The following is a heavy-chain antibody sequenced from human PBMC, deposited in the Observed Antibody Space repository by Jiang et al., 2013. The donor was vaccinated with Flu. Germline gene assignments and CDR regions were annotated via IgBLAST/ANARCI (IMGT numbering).Heavy chain of an antibody. J-gene: IGHJ4*02. CDR2: IRSRGFGGTT. Sequence: VQLLESGGDLVQPGRSLRLSCTASGFTFGDHALSWVRQAPGKGLECVAFIRSRGFGGTTEYAASVKSRFTISRDDSKSIAYLQMNSLKTEDTAVYYCTRALFRRYFDLWGQGTLVTVSS. V-gene: IGHV3-49*04. D-gene: IGHD2-21*01. CDR3: TRALFRRYFDL. CDR1: GFTFGDHA.